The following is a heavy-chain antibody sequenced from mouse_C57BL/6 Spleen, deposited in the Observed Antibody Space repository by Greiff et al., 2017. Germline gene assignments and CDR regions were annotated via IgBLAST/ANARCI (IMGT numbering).Heavy chain of an antibody. V-gene: IGHV3-5*01. CDR2: IYYSGTI. CDR3: ARGYYLYYAMDY. J-gene: IGHJ4*01. D-gene: IGHD2-3*01. CDR1: GISITTGNYR. Sequence: VQLKESGPGLVKPSQTVFLTCTVTGISITTGNYRWSWIQQFPGNKLEWIGYIYYSGTITYNPSLTSRTTITRDTPKNQFFLEMNSLTAEDTATYYCARGYYLYYAMDYWGQGTSVTVSS.